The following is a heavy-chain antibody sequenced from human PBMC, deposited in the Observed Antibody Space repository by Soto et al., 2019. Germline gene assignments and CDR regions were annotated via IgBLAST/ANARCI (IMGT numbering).Heavy chain of an antibody. CDR3: ARVKYDYVWGSYRFDP. CDR1: VGSISIGDYY. V-gene: IGHV4-30-4*01. Sequence: SETLFLTCTFSVGSISIGDYYWSWIRQPPGKGLEWIGYIYYSGSTYYNPSLKSRVTISVDTSKNQFSLKLSSVTAADTAVYYCARVKYDYVWGSYRFDPWGQGTLVTVSS. D-gene: IGHD3-16*02. CDR2: IYYSGST. J-gene: IGHJ5*02.